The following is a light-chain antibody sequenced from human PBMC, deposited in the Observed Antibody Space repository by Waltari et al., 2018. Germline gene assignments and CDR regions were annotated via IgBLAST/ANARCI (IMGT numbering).Light chain of an antibody. CDR1: SSNIGAGYD. CDR3: QSYDSSLSGVV. V-gene: IGLV1-40*01. Sequence: QSVLTQPPSVSGAPGQRVTISCTGSSSNIGAGYDVHWYQQLPGTAPKLLIDGNSNRPSGVPDRFSGSKSGDSAHLAITGLQAEDEADYYCQSYDSSLSGVVCGGGTKLTVL. J-gene: IGLJ2*01. CDR2: GNS.